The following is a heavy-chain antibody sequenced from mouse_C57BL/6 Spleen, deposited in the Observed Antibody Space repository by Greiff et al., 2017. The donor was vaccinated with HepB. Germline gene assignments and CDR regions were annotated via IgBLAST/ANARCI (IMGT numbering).Heavy chain of an antibody. CDR2: INPGSGGT. CDR3: ARGYYYGSLDY. V-gene: IGHV1-54*01. J-gene: IGHJ2*01. Sequence: QVQLQQSGAELVRPGTSVKVSCKASGYAFTNYLIEWVKQRPGQGLEWIGVINPGSGGTNYNEKFKGKATLTADKSSSTAYMQLSRLTSEDSAVYFCARGYYYGSLDYWGQGTTLTVSS. CDR1: GYAFTNYL. D-gene: IGHD1-1*01.